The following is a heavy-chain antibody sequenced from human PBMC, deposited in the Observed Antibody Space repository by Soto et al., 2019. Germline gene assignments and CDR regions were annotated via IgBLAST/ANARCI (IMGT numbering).Heavy chain of an antibody. CDR2: IDPSGGST. CDR1: GYTFTSYY. V-gene: IGHV1-46*03. CDR3: ARASVLGRYCSSTSCPISY. J-gene: IGHJ4*02. Sequence: GPSVKVSCKASGYTFTSYYMHWVRQAPGEGIEWMGIIDPSGGSTSYAQKFQGRVTMTRDTFTSTVYMELSSLRSEDTAVYYCARASVLGRYCSSTSCPISYWGQGTLVTVS. D-gene: IGHD2-2*01.